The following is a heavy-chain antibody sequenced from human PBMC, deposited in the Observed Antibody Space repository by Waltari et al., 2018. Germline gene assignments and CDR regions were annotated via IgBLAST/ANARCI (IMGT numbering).Heavy chain of an antibody. Sequence: QLQLQESGPGLVKPSETLSLTCTVSGGSISSSSYYWGWIRQPPVKGLEWIGSIYYSGSTYYNPSLKSRVTISVDTSKNQFSLKLSSVTAADTAVYYCATLAGVRGAAAREATARLGYWGQGTLVTVSS. J-gene: IGHJ4*02. CDR3: ATLAGVRGAAAREATARLGY. CDR2: IYYSGST. V-gene: IGHV4-39*01. D-gene: IGHD6-13*01. CDR1: GGSISSSSYY.